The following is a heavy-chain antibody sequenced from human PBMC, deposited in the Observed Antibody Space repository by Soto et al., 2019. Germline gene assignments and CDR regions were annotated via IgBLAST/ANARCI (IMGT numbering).Heavy chain of an antibody. V-gene: IGHV1-18*01. Sequence: QVQLVQSGAEVKKPGASVKVSCKASGYTFTSYGISWVRQAPGQGLEWMGWISAYNGNTNYAQKLQGRVTMTTDTATSTAYMELRSLRSDDTAVYYCARVGVLRFLEWLLVPWFDPWGQGTLVTVSS. D-gene: IGHD3-3*01. CDR1: GYTFTSYG. CDR3: ARVGVLRFLEWLLVPWFDP. CDR2: ISAYNGNT. J-gene: IGHJ5*02.